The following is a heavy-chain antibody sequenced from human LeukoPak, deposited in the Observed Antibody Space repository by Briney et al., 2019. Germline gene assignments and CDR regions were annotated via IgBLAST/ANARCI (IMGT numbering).Heavy chain of an antibody. J-gene: IGHJ4*02. V-gene: IGHV3-30*18. D-gene: IGHD6-13*01. CDR2: ISYDGSNK. CDR3: AKSLGGAAAGIDY. Sequence: GGSLRLSCAASGFTFSSYGMHWVRQAPGKGLEWVAVISYDGSNKYYADSVEGRFTISRDNSENTLYLQMNSLRAEDTAVYYCAKSLGGAAAGIDYWGQGTLVTVSS. CDR1: GFTFSSYG.